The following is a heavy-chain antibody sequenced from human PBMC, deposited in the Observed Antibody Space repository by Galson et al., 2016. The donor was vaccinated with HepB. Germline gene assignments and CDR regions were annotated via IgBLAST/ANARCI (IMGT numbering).Heavy chain of an antibody. D-gene: IGHD6-19*01. CDR2: ISYSGST. J-gene: IGHJ6*03. CDR3: ARDYSSGWSTFYYYMDV. V-gene: IGHV4-59*01. CDR1: GGPISGYY. Sequence: SETLSLTCTVSGGPISGYYWTWIRQPPGKGLEWIGCISYSGSTNYNPSLMSRVTISLDTSKNQFSLRLSSVTAADTAVYYCARDYSSGWSTFYYYMDVWGKGTTVTVSS.